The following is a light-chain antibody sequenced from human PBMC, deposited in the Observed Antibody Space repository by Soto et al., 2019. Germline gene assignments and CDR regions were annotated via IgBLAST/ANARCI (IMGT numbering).Light chain of an antibody. Sequence: QSVLTQPASVSGSPGQSITISCTGTSSDVGSYNLVSWYQQHPGKAPKLMIYEGSKRPLGVSNRFSGSKSGNTASLTISGLQAEDEADYYCCSYAGSSTLDWVFGGGTKLTVL. J-gene: IGLJ3*02. CDR1: SSDVGSYNL. CDR3: CSYAGSSTLDWV. V-gene: IGLV2-23*01. CDR2: EGS.